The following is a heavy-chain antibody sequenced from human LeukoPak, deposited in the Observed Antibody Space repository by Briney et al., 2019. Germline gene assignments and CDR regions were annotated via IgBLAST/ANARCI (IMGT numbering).Heavy chain of an antibody. V-gene: IGHV4-59*01. J-gene: IGHJ5*02. CDR2: IHYTGST. CDR3: ARDWAGYSSGWYGNWFDP. Sequence: PSETLSLTCTVSGASISNYYCSWMRQPPGKGLEWIGYIHYTGSTNYNPSLKSRVTISVDTSKNQFSLKLRSVTAADTAVYYCARDWAGYSSGWYGNWFDPWGQGTLVTVSS. CDR1: GASISNYY. D-gene: IGHD6-19*01.